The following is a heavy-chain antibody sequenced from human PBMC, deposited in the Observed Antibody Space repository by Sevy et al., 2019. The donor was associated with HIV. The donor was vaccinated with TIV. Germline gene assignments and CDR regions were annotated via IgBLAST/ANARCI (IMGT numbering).Heavy chain of an antibody. CDR3: VRETGGSGSAGFFGD. J-gene: IGHJ4*02. Sequence: GGSLRLSCAASGFIFNSYGMSWVRQAPGKGMEWVSGISGSGGSIYYADSVKGRFTISRDDPKNTVYVEMTSLTVEDTALYYCVRETGGSGSAGFFGDWGQGTLVTVSS. CDR1: GFIFNSYG. V-gene: IGHV3-23*01. D-gene: IGHD3-22*01. CDR2: ISGSGGSI.